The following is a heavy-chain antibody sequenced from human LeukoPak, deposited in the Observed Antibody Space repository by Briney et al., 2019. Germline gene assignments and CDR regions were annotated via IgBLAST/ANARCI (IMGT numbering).Heavy chain of an antibody. CDR2: INHSGST. CDR1: GGSFSGYY. D-gene: IGHD3-3*01. Sequence: SETLSLTCAVYGGSFSGYYWSWIRQPPGKGLEWIGEINHSGSTNYNPSLKSRVTISVDTSKNQFSLKLSSVTAADTAVYYCARERDYDFWSGYYQIWGQGTLVTVSS. V-gene: IGHV4-34*01. J-gene: IGHJ4*02. CDR3: ARERDYDFWSGYYQI.